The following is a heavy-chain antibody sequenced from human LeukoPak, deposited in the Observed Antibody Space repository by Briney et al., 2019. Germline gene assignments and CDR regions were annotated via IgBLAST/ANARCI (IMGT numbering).Heavy chain of an antibody. CDR2: ISRRGSTK. D-gene: IGHD2-15*01. CDR1: GFTFSDYN. Sequence: GGSLRLSCAASGFTFSDYNMRWIRQAPGKGLEWVSSISRRGSTKYYADSVKGRFTISRDNAKNSLFLQMNRLRAEDTAVYYCARVLRYCSGGNCYSGGLGYMDVWGKGTTVTISS. J-gene: IGHJ6*03. V-gene: IGHV3-11*01. CDR3: ARVLRYCSGGNCYSGGLGYMDV.